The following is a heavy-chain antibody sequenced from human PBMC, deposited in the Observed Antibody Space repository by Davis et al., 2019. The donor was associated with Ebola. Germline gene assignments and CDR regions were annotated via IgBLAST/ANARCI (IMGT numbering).Heavy chain of an antibody. CDR1: GLPFSSNW. CDR3: ARVDSGSYLVYYYYYMDV. CDR2: IKQDGSEK. J-gene: IGHJ6*03. D-gene: IGHD1-26*01. V-gene: IGHV3-7*01. Sequence: PGGSLRLSCTTSGLPFSSNWMSWVRQAPGKGLEWVANIKQDGSEKYYVDSVKGRFTISRDNAKNSLYLQMNSLRAEDTAVYYCARVDSGSYLVYYYYYMDVWGKGTTVTVSS.